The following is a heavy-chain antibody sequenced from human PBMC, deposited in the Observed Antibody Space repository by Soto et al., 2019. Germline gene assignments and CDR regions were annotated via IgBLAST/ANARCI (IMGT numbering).Heavy chain of an antibody. D-gene: IGHD5-12*01. Sequence: EVQLLESGGGLVEPGGSLRLSCAASGFVFRTYAMTWVRQAPGKGLEWVSGISGSVGSTYYADSVKGRFTISRDNSKNTLYVQMNSLRAEDTAVYFCARGYNGGYDGYDYWGQGTLVTVSS. CDR3: ARGYNGGYDGYDY. V-gene: IGHV3-23*01. J-gene: IGHJ4*02. CDR2: ISGSVGST. CDR1: GFVFRTYA.